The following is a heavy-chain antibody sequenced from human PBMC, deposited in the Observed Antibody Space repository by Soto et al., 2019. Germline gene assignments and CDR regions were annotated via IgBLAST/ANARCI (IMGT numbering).Heavy chain of an antibody. CDR2: TYYRSKWYN. J-gene: IGHJ4*02. CDR3: ARLAADVDYGTDF. CDR1: RDSSSSNSAA. D-gene: IGHD3-16*01. V-gene: IGHV6-1*01. Sequence: QTLSLTCAISRDSSSSNSAAWNWIRQSPSRGLEWLGRTYYRSKWYNDYAVSVKSRITINPDTSRNQFSLQLNSVTPEDTAVYYCARLAADVDYGTDFWGTGTLVNVSS.